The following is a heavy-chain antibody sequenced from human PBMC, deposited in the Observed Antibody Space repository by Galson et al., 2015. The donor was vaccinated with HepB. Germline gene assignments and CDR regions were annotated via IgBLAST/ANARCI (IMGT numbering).Heavy chain of an antibody. J-gene: IGHJ6*02. D-gene: IGHD2-2*01. CDR1: GYTFTSYG. CDR2: ISAYNGNT. Sequence: SVKVSCKASGYTFTSYGISWVRRAPGQGLEWMGWISAYNGNTNYAQKLQGRVTMTTDTSTSTAYMELRSLRSDDTAVYYCARGGLGYCSSTSCYEDHYYGMDVWGQGTTVTVSS. CDR3: ARGGLGYCSSTSCYEDHYYGMDV. V-gene: IGHV1-18*04.